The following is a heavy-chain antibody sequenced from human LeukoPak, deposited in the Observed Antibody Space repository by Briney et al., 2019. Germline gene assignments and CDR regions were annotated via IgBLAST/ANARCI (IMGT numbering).Heavy chain of an antibody. Sequence: SETLSLTCTVSGGSMSSYSWSWIRQPPGKGLEWIGYIYYSGSTNYNPSRKRRVTISVDTSKNQFSLKLSSVTAADTAVYYCARHTTPYESSGYSFDDWGQGTLVTVSS. CDR1: GGSMSSYS. V-gene: IGHV4-59*08. CDR3: ARHTTPYESSGYSFDD. D-gene: IGHD3-22*01. CDR2: IYYSGST. J-gene: IGHJ4*02.